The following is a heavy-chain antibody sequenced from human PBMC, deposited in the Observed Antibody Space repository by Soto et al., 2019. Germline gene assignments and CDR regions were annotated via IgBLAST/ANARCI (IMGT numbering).Heavy chain of an antibody. CDR2: ISGSGGST. CDR1: GFTFSSYA. J-gene: IGHJ2*01. CDR3: AKDCTNGVCPYWYFDL. D-gene: IGHD2-8*01. Sequence: EVQLLESGGGLVQPGGSLRLSCAASGFTFSSYAMSWVRQAPGKGLEWVSAISGSGGSTYYADSVKGRFTISRDNSKNTLYLQMNSLRDEDTAVYYCAKDCTNGVCPYWYFDLWGRGTLVTVSS. V-gene: IGHV3-23*01.